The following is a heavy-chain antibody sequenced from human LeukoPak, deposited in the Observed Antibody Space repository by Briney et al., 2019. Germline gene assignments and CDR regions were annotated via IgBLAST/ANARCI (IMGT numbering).Heavy chain of an antibody. Sequence: ASVKVSCKASGYTFTSYYMHWVRQAPGQGLEWMGIVNPSGGSTSYTQKFQGRVTMTRDMSTSTVYMELSSLRSEDTAVYYCARDPELTGSDYWGQGTLVTVSS. CDR1: GYTFTSYY. CDR2: VNPSGGST. V-gene: IGHV1-46*01. CDR3: ARDPELTGSDY. D-gene: IGHD3-9*01. J-gene: IGHJ4*02.